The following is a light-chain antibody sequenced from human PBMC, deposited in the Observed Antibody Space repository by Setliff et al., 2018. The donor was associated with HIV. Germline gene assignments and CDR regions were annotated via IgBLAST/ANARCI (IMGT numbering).Light chain of an antibody. CDR1: QSVRSNY. V-gene: IGKV3D-20*01. Sequence: EIVLTQSPGTLSLSPGERATLSCRASQSVRSNYLAWYQQKPGLAPRPLIYDASSRATGIPDRFSGNGSGTDFTLTISRLEPEDFSVYYCQQYGSSPTFGGG. CDR2: DAS. J-gene: IGKJ4*01. CDR3: QQYGSSPT.